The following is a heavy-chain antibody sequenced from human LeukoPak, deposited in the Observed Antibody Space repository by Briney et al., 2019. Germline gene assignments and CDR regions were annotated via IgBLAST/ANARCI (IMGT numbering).Heavy chain of an antibody. V-gene: IGHV4-39*01. Sequence: SETLSLTCTVSGGSISSSSYYWGWIRQPPGKGLEWIGSIYYSGSTYYNPSLKSRVTISVDTSKNQFSLKLSSVTAADTAVYYCARHGVTLVRVYYFDCWGQGTLVTVSS. CDR3: ARHGVTLVRVYYFDC. CDR2: IYYSGST. J-gene: IGHJ4*02. D-gene: IGHD3-10*01. CDR1: GGSISSSSYY.